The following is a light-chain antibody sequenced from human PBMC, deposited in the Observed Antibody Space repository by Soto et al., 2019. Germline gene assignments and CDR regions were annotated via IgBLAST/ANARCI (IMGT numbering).Light chain of an antibody. Sequence: DIKMTQSPSSLSASVGDRVTITCRASQYISNYLNWYQQKSGTAPKLLIHTASTLQSGVPSRFSGRGSGPDFTLTISSVQPDDFAIYFCQQSYSTPPTFGLGTTLEIK. J-gene: IGKJ2*01. CDR2: TAS. CDR1: QYISNY. V-gene: IGKV1-39*01. CDR3: QQSYSTPPT.